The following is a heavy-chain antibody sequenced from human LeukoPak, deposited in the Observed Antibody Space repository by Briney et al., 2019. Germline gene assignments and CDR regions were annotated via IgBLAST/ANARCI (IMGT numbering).Heavy chain of an antibody. V-gene: IGHV3-33*01. D-gene: IGHD3-22*01. CDR3: ARAAYDNSGYLTL. Sequence: PGGSLRLPCVASGFTFSSYGMHWVRQAPGKGLEWVAVIWYDGTNKYYADSVKGRFTISRDSSKNTLYLQMNSLRAEDTAVYYCARAAYDNSGYLTLWGQGTLVTVSS. CDR2: IWYDGTNK. CDR1: GFTFSSYG. J-gene: IGHJ4*02.